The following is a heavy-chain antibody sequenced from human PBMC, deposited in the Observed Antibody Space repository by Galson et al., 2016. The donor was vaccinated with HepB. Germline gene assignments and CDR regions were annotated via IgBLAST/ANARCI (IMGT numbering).Heavy chain of an antibody. CDR2: IGGRDEYT. CDR3: AGSLAVAATGGDNGMDF. CDR1: GFTLADYY. J-gene: IGHJ6*02. D-gene: IGHD6-19*01. V-gene: IGHV3-11*03. Sequence: SLRLSCAASGFTLADYYISWIRQAPGKGLEWISYIGGRDEYTNYADSVKGRFTISRDNAKNSVDLHKNSLRGEDTAVYYCAGSLAVAATGGDNGMDFWGQGTTVTVSS.